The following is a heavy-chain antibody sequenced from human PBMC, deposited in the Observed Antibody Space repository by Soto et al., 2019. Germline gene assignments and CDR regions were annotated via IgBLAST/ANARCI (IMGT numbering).Heavy chain of an antibody. CDR3: ARPFGGWLQSAFDI. D-gene: IGHD5-12*01. J-gene: IGHJ3*02. Sequence: GGSLRLSCAASGFTFSSYAMHWVRQAPGKGLEWVAVISYDGSNKYYADSVKGRFTISRDNSKNTLYLQMNSLRAEDTAVYYCARPFGGWLQSAFDIWGQGTMVTVSS. CDR1: GFTFSSYA. V-gene: IGHV3-30*04. CDR2: ISYDGSNK.